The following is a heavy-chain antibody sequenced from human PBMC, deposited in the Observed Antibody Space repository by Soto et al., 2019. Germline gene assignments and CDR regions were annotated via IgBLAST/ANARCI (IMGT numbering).Heavy chain of an antibody. V-gene: IGHV5-51*01. D-gene: IGHD2-2*01. Sequence: PGESLKISCKGSGYSFTSYWIGWVRQMPGKGLEWMGIIYPGDSDTKYSPSFQGQVTISADKSISTAYLQWSSLKASDTAMYYCARHEDIVLVPAAPYFYYGMDVWGQGTTVTVSS. CDR1: GYSFTSYW. CDR2: IYPGDSDT. CDR3: ARHEDIVLVPAAPYFYYGMDV. J-gene: IGHJ6*02.